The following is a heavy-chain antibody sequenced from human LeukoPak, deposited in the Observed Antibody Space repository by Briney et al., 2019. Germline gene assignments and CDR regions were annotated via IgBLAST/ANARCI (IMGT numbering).Heavy chain of an antibody. Sequence: GGSLRLSCAASGFTFSSYAMTWVRQAPGKGLEWVAVISYDGSNKYYADSVKGRFTISRDNSKNTLYLQMNSLRSEDTAVYYCARDPGGLDVWGKGTTVTISS. CDR3: ARDPGGLDV. CDR2: ISYDGSNK. CDR1: GFTFSSYA. J-gene: IGHJ6*04. V-gene: IGHV3-30*03.